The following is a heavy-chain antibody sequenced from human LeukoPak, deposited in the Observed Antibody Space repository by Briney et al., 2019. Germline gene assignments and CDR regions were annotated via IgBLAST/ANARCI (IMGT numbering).Heavy chain of an antibody. CDR2: IDNFGST. Sequence: GGSLRLSCAASGFTFSSYAMSWVRQAPGQGLEWVSTIDNFGSTDYADSVKVRFSISRDSSKNTAYLQMNSLRAEDTAMYFCAGGTYYGSGSRPGYLDYWGLGTLVTVSS. CDR3: AGGTYYGSGSRPGYLDY. V-gene: IGHV3-23*01. D-gene: IGHD3-10*01. J-gene: IGHJ4*02. CDR1: GFTFSSYA.